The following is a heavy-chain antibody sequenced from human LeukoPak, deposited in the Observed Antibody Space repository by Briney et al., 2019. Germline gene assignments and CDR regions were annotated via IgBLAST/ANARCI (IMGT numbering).Heavy chain of an antibody. CDR1: GFTFGDYY. Sequence: GGSLRLSCAASGFTFGDYYMSWIRQAPGKGLEWVSYISSSSSYTNYADSVKGRFTISRDNAKNSLYLQMNSLRAEDTAVYYCARQNVVPAAIDVYNWFDPWGQGTLVTVSS. CDR3: ARQNVVPAAIDVYNWFDP. D-gene: IGHD2-2*02. V-gene: IGHV3-11*03. J-gene: IGHJ5*02. CDR2: ISSSSSYT.